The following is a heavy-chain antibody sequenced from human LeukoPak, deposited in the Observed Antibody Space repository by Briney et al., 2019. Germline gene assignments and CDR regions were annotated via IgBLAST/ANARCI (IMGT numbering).Heavy chain of an antibody. CDR2: IYYSGST. V-gene: IGHV4-39*07. J-gene: IGHJ6*03. D-gene: IGHD3-3*01. CDR1: GGSISSSSYY. CDR3: ARGVGVVLRPYYYYYMDV. Sequence: SETLSLTCTVSGGSISSSSYYWGWIRQPPGKGLEWIGSIYYSGSTYYNPSLKSRVTISVDTSKNQFSLKLSSVTAADTAVYYCARGVGVVLRPYYYYYMDVWGKGTTVTVSS.